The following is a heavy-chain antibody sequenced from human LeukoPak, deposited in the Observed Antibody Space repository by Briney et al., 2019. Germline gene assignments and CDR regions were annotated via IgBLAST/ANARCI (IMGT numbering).Heavy chain of an antibody. V-gene: IGHV3-21*01. CDR2: ISSSSSYI. D-gene: IGHD1-20*01. Sequence: AGSLRLSCAASAFTFSSYNMNWVRQAPGKGLEWVSSISSSSSYIYYADSGNGRFTISRDNAKNSLYLQMNSLRAEDTAVYYCARDERLTGTPDAFDIWGQGTMVTVSS. CDR1: AFTFSSYN. J-gene: IGHJ3*02. CDR3: ARDERLTGTPDAFDI.